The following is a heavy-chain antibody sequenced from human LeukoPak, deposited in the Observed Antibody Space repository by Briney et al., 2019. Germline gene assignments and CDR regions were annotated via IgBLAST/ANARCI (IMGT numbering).Heavy chain of an antibody. J-gene: IGHJ6*02. V-gene: IGHV3-33*01. CDR1: GFTFSSYG. CDR2: IWYDGSDK. Sequence: PGGSLRLPCAASGFTFSSYGMHWVRQAPGKGLEWVAVIWYDGSDKYYADSVKGRFTISRDNSKNTLYLQMNSLRAEDTAVYYCARDSPMVRGTYGMDVWGQGTTVTVSS. CDR3: ARDSPMVRGTYGMDV. D-gene: IGHD3-10*01.